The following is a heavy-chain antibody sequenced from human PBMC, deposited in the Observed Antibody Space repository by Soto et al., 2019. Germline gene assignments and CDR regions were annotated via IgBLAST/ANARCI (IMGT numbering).Heavy chain of an antibody. CDR3: ATSRFYCGGDCYVGDADAFDI. J-gene: IGHJ3*02. V-gene: IGHV1-24*01. CDR1: GYTLTELS. Sequence: ASVKVSCKVSGYTLTELSMHWVRQAPGKGLEWTGGFDPEDGETIYAQKFQGRVTMTENTSTDTAYMELSSLRSEDTAVYYCATSRFYCGGDCYVGDADAFDIWGQGTMVTVSS. D-gene: IGHD2-21*02. CDR2: FDPEDGET.